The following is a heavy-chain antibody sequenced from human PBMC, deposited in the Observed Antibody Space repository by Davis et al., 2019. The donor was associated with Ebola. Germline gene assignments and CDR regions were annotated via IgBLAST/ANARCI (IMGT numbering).Heavy chain of an antibody. CDR2: ISAYNGKT. Sequence: ASVKVSCKASGYTFSTYGITWVRQAPGQGLEWMGWISAYNGKTNYAQRFQGRVTMTTDTSTNTAFMELRSLRSDDTAMYYCARDKMVLTDNWLDPWGQGTLVAVSS. D-gene: IGHD4/OR15-4a*01. CDR1: GYTFSTYG. CDR3: ARDKMVLTDNWLDP. J-gene: IGHJ5*02. V-gene: IGHV1-18*01.